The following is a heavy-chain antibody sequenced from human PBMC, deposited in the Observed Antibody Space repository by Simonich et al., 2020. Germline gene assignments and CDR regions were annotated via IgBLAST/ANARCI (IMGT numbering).Heavy chain of an antibody. CDR2: INPNSGNT. Sequence: QVQLVQSGAEVKKPGASVKVSCKASGYTFTSYDINWVRQATGQGLEWMGWINPNSGNTGYAKKFQGRATITRNTSISTAYMELSSLRSEDTAVYYCARTYSGSYYYFDYWGQGTLVTVSS. D-gene: IGHD1-26*01. V-gene: IGHV1-8*03. J-gene: IGHJ4*02. CDR1: GYTFTSYD. CDR3: ARTYSGSYYYFDY.